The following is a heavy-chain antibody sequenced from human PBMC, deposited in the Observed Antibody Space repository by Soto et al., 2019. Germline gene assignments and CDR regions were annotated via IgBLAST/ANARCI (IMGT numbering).Heavy chain of an antibody. J-gene: IGHJ3*02. CDR3: AREPGTTVVTPALYDAFDI. D-gene: IGHD4-17*01. V-gene: IGHV1-46*01. CDR1: GGTFSSYA. Sequence: GASVKVSCKASGGTFSSYAISWVRQAPGQGLEWMGIIIPSVGTTSYAQKFQGRVTMTRDTSTSTVYMELSSLRSEDTAVYYCAREPGTTVVTPALYDAFDIWGQGTMVTVSS. CDR2: IIPSVGTT.